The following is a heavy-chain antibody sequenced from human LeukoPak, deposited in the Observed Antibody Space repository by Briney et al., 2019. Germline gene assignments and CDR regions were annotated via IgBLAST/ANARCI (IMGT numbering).Heavy chain of an antibody. Sequence: SVKVSCKASGGTFSSYAISWVRQAPGQGLEWMGGIIPISGTANYAQNFQGRVTITADESTSTAYMELSSLRSEDTAMYYCATYCSSANCYIWGYYFDYWGQGTLVTVSS. J-gene: IGHJ4*02. V-gene: IGHV1-69*01. CDR1: GGTFSSYA. CDR3: ATYCSSANCYIWGYYFDY. CDR2: IIPISGTA. D-gene: IGHD2-2*01.